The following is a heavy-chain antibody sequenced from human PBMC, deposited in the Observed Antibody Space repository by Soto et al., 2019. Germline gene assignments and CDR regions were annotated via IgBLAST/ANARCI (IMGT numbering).Heavy chain of an antibody. D-gene: IGHD3-10*01. V-gene: IGHV4-39*01. CDR3: ARHDDHRSPPLGFHI. J-gene: IGHJ3*02. Sequence: QVQLQESGPRLEKPSETLTLKCTVSNGSVGSVKYLWGWIRQPPGKGLEWVASIRYGGATSGTTVYNPSLGGRLTISLDTSADQVSLRLTSVTATDTAVYYCARHDDHRSPPLGFHIWGQGTLVTVSS. CDR1: NGSVGSVKYL. CDR2: IRYGGATSGTT.